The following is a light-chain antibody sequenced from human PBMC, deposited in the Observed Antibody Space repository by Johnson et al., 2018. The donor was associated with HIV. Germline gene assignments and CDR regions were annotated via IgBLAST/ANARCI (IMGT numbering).Light chain of an antibody. V-gene: IGLV1-51*01. CDR2: DNH. CDR3: GTWDSSRSSGLYV. J-gene: IGLJ1*01. CDR1: SSNIVNIY. Sequence: QSVLTQPPSVSAAPGQKVTISCSASSSNIVNIYISWYQHLPGTAPKLLIYDNHKRPSGIPDRFSGSKSGTSATLGITGLQTGDEADYYCGTWDSSRSSGLYVFGTGTEVTVL.